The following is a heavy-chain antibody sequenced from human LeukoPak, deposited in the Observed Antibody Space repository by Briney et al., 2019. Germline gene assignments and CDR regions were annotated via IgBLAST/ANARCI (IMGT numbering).Heavy chain of an antibody. Sequence: SETLSLTCTVSGGSISSYYWSWIRQPPGKGLEWIGYIYYSGSTDYNPSLKNRVTISVDTSKNQVSLTLTSVTAADTAVYYCARAMRWTSGPVELGWFDRWGQGTLVTVSS. J-gene: IGHJ5*02. CDR3: ARAMRWTSGPVELGWFDR. V-gene: IGHV4-59*01. D-gene: IGHD1-1*01. CDR2: IYYSGST. CDR1: GGSISSYY.